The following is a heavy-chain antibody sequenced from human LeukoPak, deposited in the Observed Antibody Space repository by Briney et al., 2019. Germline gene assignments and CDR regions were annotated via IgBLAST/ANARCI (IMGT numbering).Heavy chain of an antibody. J-gene: IGHJ6*02. V-gene: IGHV1-8*01. CDR2: MNPNSGNT. Sequence: ASVKVSCKASGYTFTSYDINWVRQATGQGLEWMGWMNPNSGNTNYAQKFQERVTITRDMSTSTAYMELSSLRSEDTAVYYCAADQYDFWSGYLAGMNVWGQGTTVTVSS. CDR1: GYTFTSYD. D-gene: IGHD3-3*01. CDR3: AADQYDFWSGYLAGMNV.